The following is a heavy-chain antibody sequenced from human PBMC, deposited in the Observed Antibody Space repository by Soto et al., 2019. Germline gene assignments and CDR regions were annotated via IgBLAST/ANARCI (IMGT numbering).Heavy chain of an antibody. Sequence: PGGSLRLSCAASGFTFSSYAMSWVRQAPGKGLEWVSGISGSGGSTCYADSVKGRFTISRDTAKNTLYLQMNSLRAEDTAVYYCARVIERIAVAGTYYYYGMDVWGQGTTVTVSS. D-gene: IGHD6-19*01. CDR2: ISGSGGST. V-gene: IGHV3-23*01. J-gene: IGHJ6*02. CDR3: ARVIERIAVAGTYYYYGMDV. CDR1: GFTFSSYA.